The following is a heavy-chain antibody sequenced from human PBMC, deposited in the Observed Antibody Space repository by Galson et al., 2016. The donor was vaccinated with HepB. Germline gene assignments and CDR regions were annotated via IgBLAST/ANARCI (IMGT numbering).Heavy chain of an antibody. CDR2: INHSGAST. V-gene: IGHV3-23*01. Sequence: LRLSCAASGFTFSSYAMTWVRQAPGKGLEWVSGINHSGASTYYADSVKGRFTMSRDNSKNTLYLQMNSLRAEDTALYYCAKRLRSSGSGGSNDAFDVWGQGTLVTVSS. J-gene: IGHJ3*01. CDR1: GFTFSSYA. CDR3: AKRLRSSGSGGSNDAFDV. D-gene: IGHD6-19*01.